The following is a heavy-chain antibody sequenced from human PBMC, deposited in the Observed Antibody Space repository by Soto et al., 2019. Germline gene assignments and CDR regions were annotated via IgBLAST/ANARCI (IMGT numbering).Heavy chain of an antibody. V-gene: IGHV3-23*01. Sequence: PGGSLRLSCAASGFTFSSYAMSWVRQAPGKGLEWVSAISGSGGSTYYADSVKGRFTISRDNSKNTLYLQMNSLRAEDTAVYYCAKKDGDFWSGYYTPNYYYYYGMDVWGQGTTVTVSS. D-gene: IGHD3-3*01. J-gene: IGHJ6*02. CDR2: ISGSGGST. CDR3: AKKDGDFWSGYYTPNYYYYYGMDV. CDR1: GFTFSSYA.